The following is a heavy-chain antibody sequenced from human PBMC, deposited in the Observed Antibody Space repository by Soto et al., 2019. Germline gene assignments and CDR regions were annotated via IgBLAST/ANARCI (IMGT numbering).Heavy chain of an antibody. CDR3: ARNIPVTTLGY. CDR2: IYSGGDT. Sequence: EVQLVESGGGLVQPGGSLRLSCAASGFSVSNNYMSWVRQAPGKGLECVSLIYSGGDTCYVDSVKGRFSISRDSSKNTLYLQMNSLRAEDSAVYYCARNIPVTTLGYWGQGTVVTVAS. CDR1: GFSVSNNY. D-gene: IGHD4-17*01. J-gene: IGHJ4*02. V-gene: IGHV3-66*01.